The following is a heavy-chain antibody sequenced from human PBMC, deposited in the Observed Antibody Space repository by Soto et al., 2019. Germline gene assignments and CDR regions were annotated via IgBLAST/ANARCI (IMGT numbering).Heavy chain of an antibody. J-gene: IGHJ5*02. D-gene: IGHD5-18*01. V-gene: IGHV1-18*01. Sequence: GKGLEWMGWISAYNGNTNYAQKLQGRVTMTTDTSTSTAYMELRSLRSDDTAVYYCANTAMDPNWFDPWGQGTLVTVSS. CDR2: ISAYNGNT. CDR3: ANTAMDPNWFDP.